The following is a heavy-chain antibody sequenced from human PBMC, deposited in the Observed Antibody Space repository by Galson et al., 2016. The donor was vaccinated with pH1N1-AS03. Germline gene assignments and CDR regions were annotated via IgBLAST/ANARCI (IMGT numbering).Heavy chain of an antibody. V-gene: IGHV1-69*04. CDR3: ARVQYQLLPSDY. D-gene: IGHD2-2*01. J-gene: IGHJ4*02. CDR1: GGIFSRHA. CDR2: IIPILGIT. Sequence: SVKVSCKASGGIFSRHAISWVRQAPGQGLEWMGRIIPILGITNYAQKFQGRVTMTTDTSTSTAYMELRSLRSDDTAVYYCARVQYQLLPSDYWGQGTLVTVSS.